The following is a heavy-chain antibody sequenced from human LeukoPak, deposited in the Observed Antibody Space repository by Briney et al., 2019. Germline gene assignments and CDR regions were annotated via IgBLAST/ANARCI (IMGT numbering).Heavy chain of an antibody. CDR1: GDSISGNSVA. CDR3: ARRLTQYDCFDP. V-gene: IGHV6-1*01. Sequence: SQTLSLTCAISGDSISGNSVAWNWIRQSPSRGLEWLGRTYYRSTWYNDYAVSVRGRITVNPDTSKNQFSLHLNSVTPEDTAVYYCARRLTQYDCFDPWGQGILVTVSS. CDR2: TYYRSTWYN. D-gene: IGHD2-2*01. J-gene: IGHJ5*02.